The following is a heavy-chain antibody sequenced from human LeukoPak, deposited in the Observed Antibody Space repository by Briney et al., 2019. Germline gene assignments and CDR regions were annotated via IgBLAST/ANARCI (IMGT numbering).Heavy chain of an antibody. Sequence: GGSLRLTCAASGFTFTTYAMSWVRQAPGKGLEWVSIISGSGGSTDYADSVKGRFTISRDNSKNTLYLQMNSLRAEDTAVYYCAKDVTSGSYYADFDYWGQGTLVTVSS. J-gene: IGHJ4*02. CDR2: ISGSGGST. D-gene: IGHD1-26*01. CDR1: GFTFTTYA. CDR3: AKDVTSGSYYADFDY. V-gene: IGHV3-23*01.